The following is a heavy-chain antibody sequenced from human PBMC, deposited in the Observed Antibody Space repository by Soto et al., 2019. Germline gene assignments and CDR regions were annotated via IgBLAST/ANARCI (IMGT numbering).Heavy chain of an antibody. CDR1: EFTFSDYA. Sequence: QVQLVESGGGVVQPGRSLRLSCAASEFTFSDYAMHWVRQAPGKGLEWVAVISDDGDKVFYADSMKDRLTISRDNAQNSLFLQMGRLGPEDTAIYYCVREDGVVGVSSAFDSWGQGTLVTVSS. CDR2: ISDDGDKV. V-gene: IGHV3-30-3*01. CDR3: VREDGVVGVSSAFDS. D-gene: IGHD2-15*01. J-gene: IGHJ4*02.